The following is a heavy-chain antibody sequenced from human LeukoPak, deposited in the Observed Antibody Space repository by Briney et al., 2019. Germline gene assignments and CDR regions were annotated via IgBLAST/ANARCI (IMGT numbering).Heavy chain of an antibody. Sequence: GGSLRLSCAASGFTFSSYSMNWVRQAPGKGLEWVSSISSSSSYIYYADSVKGRFTISRDNAKNSLYLQMNSLRAEDTAVYYCARVLFPPGYSCGWYATDYWGQGTLVTVSS. CDR2: ISSSSSYI. J-gene: IGHJ4*02. V-gene: IGHV3-21*01. CDR1: GFTFSSYS. CDR3: ARVLFPPGYSCGWYATDY. D-gene: IGHD6-19*01.